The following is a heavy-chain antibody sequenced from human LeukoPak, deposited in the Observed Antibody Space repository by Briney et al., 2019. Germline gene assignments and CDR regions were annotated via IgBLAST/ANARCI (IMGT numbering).Heavy chain of an antibody. CDR2: IYYSGST. V-gene: IGHV4-59*08. D-gene: IGHD3-16*02. J-gene: IGHJ4*02. CDR1: GGSISSYY. CDR3: ARHYRYVSPFDY. Sequence: PSETLSLTCTVSGGSISSYYWSWIRQPPGKGLEWIGYIYYSGSTNYNPSLKSRVTISVDTSKNQFSLKLSSVTAADTAVYYCARHYRYVSPFDYWGQGTLVTVSS.